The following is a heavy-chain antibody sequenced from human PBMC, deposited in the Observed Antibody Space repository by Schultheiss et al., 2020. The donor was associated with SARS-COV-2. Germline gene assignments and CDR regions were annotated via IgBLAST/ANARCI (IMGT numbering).Heavy chain of an antibody. V-gene: IGHV3-15*01. D-gene: IGHD3-3*01. CDR2: IKSKTDGGTT. J-gene: IGHJ6*02. CDR3: ARDRFWSGSDDGMDV. CDR1: GFTFSNAW. Sequence: GGSLRLSCAASGFTFSNAWMSWVRQAPGKGLEWVGRIKSKTDGGTTDYAAPVKGRFTISRDDSKNTLYLQMNSLKTEDTAVYYCARDRFWSGSDDGMDVWGQGTTVTVSS.